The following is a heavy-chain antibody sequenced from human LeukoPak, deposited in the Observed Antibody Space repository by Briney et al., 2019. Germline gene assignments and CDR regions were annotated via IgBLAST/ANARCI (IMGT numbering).Heavy chain of an antibody. D-gene: IGHD6-19*01. V-gene: IGHV1-69*13. CDR3: ASQAVAGNLDY. Sequence: SVNVSFKASGGTFSSYAISWVRQAPGQGLEWMGGIIPIFGTANYAQKFQGRVTITADESTSTAYMELSSLRSEDTAVYYCASQAVAGNLDYWGQGTLVTVST. CDR1: GGTFSSYA. CDR2: IIPIFGTA. J-gene: IGHJ4*02.